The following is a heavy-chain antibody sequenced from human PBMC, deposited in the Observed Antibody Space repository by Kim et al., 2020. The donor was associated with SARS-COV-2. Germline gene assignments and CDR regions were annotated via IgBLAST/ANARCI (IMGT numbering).Heavy chain of an antibody. D-gene: IGHD6-19*01. CDR1: GFTFSSYA. V-gene: IGHV3-23*01. J-gene: IGHJ4*02. CDR3: AKFGLGPGGEWLAPWYFDY. Sequence: GGSLRLSCAASGFTFSSYAMGWVRQAPGKGLEWVSAISGSGGSTYYADSVKGRFTISRDNSKNTLYLQMTSLRAEDPAVYYCAKFGLGPGGEWLAPWYFDYWGQGTLVTVSS. CDR2: ISGSGGST.